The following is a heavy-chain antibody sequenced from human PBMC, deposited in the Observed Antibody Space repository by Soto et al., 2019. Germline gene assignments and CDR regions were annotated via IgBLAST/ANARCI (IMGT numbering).Heavy chain of an antibody. CDR3: ARLGSYGDFDY. V-gene: IGHV4-39*01. CDR1: GGSISSSSYY. D-gene: IGHD5-18*01. CDR2: IYYSGST. Sequence: PSETLSLTCTVSGGSISSSSYYWGWIRQPPGKGLEWIGSIYYSGSTYYNPSLKSRVTISVDTSKNQFSLKLSSVTAADTAVYYCARLGSYGDFDYWGQGTLVTVSS. J-gene: IGHJ4*02.